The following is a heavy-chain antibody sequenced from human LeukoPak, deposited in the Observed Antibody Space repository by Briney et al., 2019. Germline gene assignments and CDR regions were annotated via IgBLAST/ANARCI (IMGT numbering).Heavy chain of an antibody. V-gene: IGHV5-10-1*01. D-gene: IGHD2-15*01. CDR2: IDPSDSYT. Sequence: GESLKISCKGSGYSFTSYWISWVHQMPGKGLEWMGRIDPSDSYTNYSPSFQGHVTISADKSISTAYLQWSSLKASDTAMYYCARPRGIAKNWFDPWGQGALVTVSS. CDR1: GYSFTSYW. CDR3: ARPRGIAKNWFDP. J-gene: IGHJ5*02.